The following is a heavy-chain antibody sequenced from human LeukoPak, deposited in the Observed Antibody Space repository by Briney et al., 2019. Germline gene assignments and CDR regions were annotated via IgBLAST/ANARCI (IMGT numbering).Heavy chain of an antibody. CDR3: ASRSGYYTMVFYYGMDV. Sequence: TGGSLRLSCAASGFTFSSYAMSWVRQAPGKGLEWVSAISGSGGSTYYADSVEGRFTISRDNSKNTLYLQMNSLRAEDTAVYYCASRSGYYTMVFYYGMDVWGQGTTVTVSS. D-gene: IGHD3-3*01. CDR1: GFTFSSYA. V-gene: IGHV3-23*01. CDR2: ISGSGGST. J-gene: IGHJ6*02.